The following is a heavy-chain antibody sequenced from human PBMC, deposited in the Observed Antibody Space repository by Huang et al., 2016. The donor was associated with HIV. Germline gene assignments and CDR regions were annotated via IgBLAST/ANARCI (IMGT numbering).Heavy chain of an antibody. V-gene: IGHV1-69*13. Sequence: QVQLLQSGAEVKKPGSSVKVSCKASGGPFRSYSIAWFRQAPGQGLEWMASLMPVFDSPNYAQKLQGRVRVTADESTSTVYMELRDLRPDDTAVYFCVRGSLEYSVSSSLDYWGQGTHVTVSS. CDR3: VRGSLEYSVSSSLDY. CDR2: LMPVFDSP. J-gene: IGHJ4*02. D-gene: IGHD4-4*01. CDR1: GGPFRSYS.